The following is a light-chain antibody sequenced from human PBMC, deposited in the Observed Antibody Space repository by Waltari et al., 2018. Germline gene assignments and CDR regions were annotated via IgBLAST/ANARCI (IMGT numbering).Light chain of an antibody. J-gene: IGKJ5*01. CDR1: QRVSNS. Sequence: EVVLTQSPATLSLSPGERATLSCRASQRVSNSLAWYRQKPGQAPSLLIYDASTRAAGIPDRFSGSGSGTDFTLTIISLEPEDFAGYYCQLRTGWPMTFGQGTRLEIK. CDR2: DAS. CDR3: QLRTGWPMT. V-gene: IGKV3-11*01.